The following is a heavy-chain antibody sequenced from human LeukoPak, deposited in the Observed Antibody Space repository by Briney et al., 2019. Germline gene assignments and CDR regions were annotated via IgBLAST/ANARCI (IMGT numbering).Heavy chain of an antibody. CDR3: ARTDIVVVVAPNWFDP. V-gene: IGHV1-46*01. J-gene: IGHJ5*02. CDR2: INPSGGST. Sequence: ASVKVSCKASGYTFTSYYMHWVRQAPGQGLEWMGIINPSGGSTSYAQKFQGRVTMTRDTSISTAYMELSRLRSDDTAVYYCARTDIVVVVAPNWFDPWGQGTLVTVSS. CDR1: GYTFTSYY. D-gene: IGHD2-15*01.